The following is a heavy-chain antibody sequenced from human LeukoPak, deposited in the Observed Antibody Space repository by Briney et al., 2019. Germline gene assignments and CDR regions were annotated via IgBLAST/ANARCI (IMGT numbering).Heavy chain of an antibody. D-gene: IGHD5-18*01. J-gene: IGHJ4*02. CDR1: GGSFSGYY. V-gene: IGHV4-34*01. CDR2: INHSGST. CDR3: ARDGDVDTAMVFDY. Sequence: SETLSLTCAVYGGSFSGYYWSWIRQPPGKGLEWIGEINHSGSTNYNPSLKSRVTISVDTSKNQFSLKLSSGTAADTAAYYCARDGDVDTAMVFDYWGQGTLVTVSS.